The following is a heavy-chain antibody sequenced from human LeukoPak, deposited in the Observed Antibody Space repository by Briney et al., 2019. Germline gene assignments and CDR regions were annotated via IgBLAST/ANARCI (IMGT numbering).Heavy chain of an antibody. D-gene: IGHD6-19*01. J-gene: IGHJ4*02. CDR1: GASISSSSHS. CDR3: ARSVAGHFDY. Sequence: PSETLSLTCTVSGASISSSSHSWGWIRQPPGEGLEWIGYIFYSGSTNYNPSLKSRVTISVDTSKNRFSLKLSSVTAADTAVYYCARSVAGHFDYWGQGTLVTVSS. V-gene: IGHV4-61*05. CDR2: IFYSGST.